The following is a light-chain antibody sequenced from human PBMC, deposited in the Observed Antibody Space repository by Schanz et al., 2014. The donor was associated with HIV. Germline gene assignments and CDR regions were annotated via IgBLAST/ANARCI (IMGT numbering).Light chain of an antibody. V-gene: IGKV3-20*01. J-gene: IGKJ3*01. CDR3: HHYGGS. CDR1: QTITSNF. CDR2: AAS. Sequence: PGERAALSCRASQTITSNFLAWYQQKRGQAPTLLIYAASSRASGIPDRFSGSGSGADFTLTISGLEPEDFAVYYCHHYGGSFGPGTTVDYK.